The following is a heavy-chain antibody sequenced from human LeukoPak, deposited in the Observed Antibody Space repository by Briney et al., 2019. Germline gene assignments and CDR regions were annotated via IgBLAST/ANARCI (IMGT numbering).Heavy chain of an antibody. CDR3: ARGSSGSYYLDWYFDL. Sequence: SETLSLTCAVSGGSISSSNWWSWVRQPPGKGLEWIGEINHSGSTNYNPSLKSRVTISVDTSKNQFSLKLSSVTAADTAVYYCARGSSGSYYLDWYFDLWGRGTLVTVSS. J-gene: IGHJ2*01. V-gene: IGHV4-4*02. CDR2: INHSGST. CDR1: GGSISSSNW. D-gene: IGHD1-26*01.